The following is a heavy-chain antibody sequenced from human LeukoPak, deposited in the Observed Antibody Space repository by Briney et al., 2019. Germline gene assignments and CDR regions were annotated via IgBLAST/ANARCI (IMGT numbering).Heavy chain of an antibody. Sequence: SVKVSCKASGGTFSGHAISWVRQDPGQGLEWMGGTIPIFGATNYTQRFQGTITITTDESTTTAYMELTSLRSEDTAVYFCAGGDPFNYYMDVWGKGTSVTVFS. CDR1: GGTFSGHA. V-gene: IGHV1-69*05. J-gene: IGHJ6*03. D-gene: IGHD4-17*01. CDR3: AGGDPFNYYMDV. CDR2: TIPIFGAT.